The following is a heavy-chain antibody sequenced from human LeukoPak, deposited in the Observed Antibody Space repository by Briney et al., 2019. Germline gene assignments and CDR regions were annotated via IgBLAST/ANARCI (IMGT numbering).Heavy chain of an antibody. J-gene: IGHJ4*02. D-gene: IGHD6-6*01. CDR1: GFTFSSYE. V-gene: IGHV3-48*03. Sequence: LPGGSLRLSCAASGFTFSSYEMNWVRQAPGRGLEWVSYISSSGSTIYYADSVKGQFTISRDNAKNTLYLQMNSLRAEDTAVYYCTRDRSSSSFDYWGQGTLVTVSS. CDR3: TRDRSSSSFDY. CDR2: ISSSGSTI.